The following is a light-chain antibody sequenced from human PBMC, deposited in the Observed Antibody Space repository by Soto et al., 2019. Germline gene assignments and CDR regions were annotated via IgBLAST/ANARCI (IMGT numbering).Light chain of an antibody. Sequence: EIVLTQTPGTLSLSPGERATLSCRASQSVTSSHLAWYQQKPGQAPRLLIYGASTRATGIPDRFSGSGSDTDFSLIISRLDPEDFAMYYCLLYFSSDRYTFGPGTKVQIK. V-gene: IGKV3-20*01. CDR3: LLYFSSDRYT. J-gene: IGKJ2*01. CDR2: GAS. CDR1: QSVTSSH.